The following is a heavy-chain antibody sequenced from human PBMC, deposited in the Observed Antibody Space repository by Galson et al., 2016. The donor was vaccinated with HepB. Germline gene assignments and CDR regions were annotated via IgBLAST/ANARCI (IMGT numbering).Heavy chain of an antibody. CDR2: IYPGDSNT. V-gene: IGHV5-51*01. Sequence: QSGAEVKKPGESLKISCKGSGYSFTSYWIAWVRQMPGKGLEWMGIIYPGDSNTRYSPSFQGQITISADKSINTAYLQWSSLKASDSAMYYCARQLGVARPPNYWGQGTLVTVPS. CDR1: GYSFTSYW. CDR3: ARQLGVARPPNY. D-gene: IGHD3-3*01. J-gene: IGHJ4*02.